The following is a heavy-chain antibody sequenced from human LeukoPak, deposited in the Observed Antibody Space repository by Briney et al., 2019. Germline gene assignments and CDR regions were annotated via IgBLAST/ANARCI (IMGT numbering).Heavy chain of an antibody. CDR1: GGSISSYY. J-gene: IGHJ3*02. CDR3: ARDRGDYNFPFPGVFDI. Sequence: PSETLSLTCTVSGGSISSYYWSWIRQPAGKGLEWIGRIYTSGGTNYNPSLKSRVTMSVDTSKNQFSLKLSSVTAADTAVYYCARDRGDYNFPFPGVFDIWGQGTTVGVSS. V-gene: IGHV4-4*07. CDR2: IYTSGGT. D-gene: IGHD3/OR15-3a*01.